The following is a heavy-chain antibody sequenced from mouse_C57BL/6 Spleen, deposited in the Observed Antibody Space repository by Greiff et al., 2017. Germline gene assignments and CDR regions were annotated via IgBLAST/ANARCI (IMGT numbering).Heavy chain of an antibody. CDR2: IDPNSGGT. V-gene: IGHV1-72*01. Sequence: QVHVKQPGAELVKPGASVKLSCKASGYTFTSYWMHWVKQRPGRGLEWIGRIDPNSGGTKYNEKFKSKATLTVDKPSSTAYMQLSSLTSEDSAVYCCAHDYGSGYYFDYWGQGTTLTVSS. D-gene: IGHD2-4*01. CDR3: AHDYGSGYYFDY. J-gene: IGHJ2*01. CDR1: GYTFTSYW.